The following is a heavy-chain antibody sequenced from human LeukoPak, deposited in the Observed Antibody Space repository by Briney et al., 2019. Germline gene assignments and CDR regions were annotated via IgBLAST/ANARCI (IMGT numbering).Heavy chain of an antibody. Sequence: SETLSLTCAVYGGSFTGYYRSWIRQSPGKELQWIAEVNHRGDTNYNPSVKGRVTISVDTSKNQFSLKVTSLTAADTAVYYCARGPTISETGYFDYWGQGTLVTVSS. D-gene: IGHD1-1*01. J-gene: IGHJ4*03. CDR2: VNHRGDT. V-gene: IGHV4-34*01. CDR3: ARGPTISETGYFDY. CDR1: GGSFTGYY.